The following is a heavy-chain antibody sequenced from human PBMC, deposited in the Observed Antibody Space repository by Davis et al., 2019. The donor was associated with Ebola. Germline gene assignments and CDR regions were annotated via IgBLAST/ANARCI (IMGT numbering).Heavy chain of an antibody. Sequence: MPSETLSLTCTVSGGSISSYYWSWIRQPPGKGLEWIGYIYYSGSTNYNPSLKSPVTMSVDTSKNQFSLKLSSVTAADTAVYYCARRRSGWRSYGMDVWGKGTTVTVSS. CDR3: ARRRSGWRSYGMDV. J-gene: IGHJ6*04. D-gene: IGHD6-19*01. CDR2: IYYSGST. V-gene: IGHV4-59*08. CDR1: GGSISSYY.